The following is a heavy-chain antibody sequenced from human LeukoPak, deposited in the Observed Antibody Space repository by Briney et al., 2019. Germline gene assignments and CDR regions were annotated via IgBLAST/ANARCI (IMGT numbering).Heavy chain of an antibody. CDR3: ARDRPLDY. CDR2: IKQDGSEK. Sequence: PGGSLRLSCAASGFTFSNAWMSWVRQAPGKGLEWVANIKQDGSEKYYVDSVKGRFTISRDNAKNSLYLQMNSLRAEDTAVYYCARDRPLDYWGQGTLVTVSS. J-gene: IGHJ4*02. CDR1: GFTFSNAW. V-gene: IGHV3-7*01.